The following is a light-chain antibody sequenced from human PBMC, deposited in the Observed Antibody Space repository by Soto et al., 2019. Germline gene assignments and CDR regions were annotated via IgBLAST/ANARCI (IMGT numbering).Light chain of an antibody. CDR1: QSISSSS. CDR3: QQLET. V-gene: IGKV3-20*01. J-gene: IGKJ2*01. Sequence: EIVLTQSPGTLSLSPGERATLSCRDSQSISSSSLAWYQQKPGQAPRLIIYGASSRATGIPDRFSGSGSGTDFTLTISRLEPEDFAVYYCQQLETFGQGTKLEIK. CDR2: GAS.